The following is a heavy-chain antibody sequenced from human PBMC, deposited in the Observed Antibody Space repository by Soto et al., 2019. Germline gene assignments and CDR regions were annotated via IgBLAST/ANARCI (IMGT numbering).Heavy chain of an antibody. D-gene: IGHD3-3*01. Sequence: EVQLLESGGGLVQPGGSLRLSCAASGFTFSSYAMSWVRQAPGKGLEWVSAISGSGGSTYYADSVKGRFTISRDNSKNTLYLQMNSLRAEDTAVYYCASPSYDFWSGYSQRPYNWFDPWGQGTLVTVSS. V-gene: IGHV3-23*01. CDR1: GFTFSSYA. CDR2: ISGSGGST. CDR3: ASPSYDFWSGYSQRPYNWFDP. J-gene: IGHJ5*02.